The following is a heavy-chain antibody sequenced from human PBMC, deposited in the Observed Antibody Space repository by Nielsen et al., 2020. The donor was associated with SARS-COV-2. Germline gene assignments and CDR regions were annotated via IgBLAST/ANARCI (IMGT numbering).Heavy chain of an antibody. V-gene: IGHV3-21*01. CDR2: ISSSKGYI. CDR3: AKGGDYGGIFDY. Sequence: GGSLRLSCAASGFIFSNYNMNWVRQAPGKGLEWVSVISSSKGYIYYADSVKGRFTISRDNAKDSLYLQMNSLRAEDTAVYYCAKGGDYGGIFDYWGQGTLVTVSS. D-gene: IGHD4-23*01. CDR1: GFIFSNYN. J-gene: IGHJ4*02.